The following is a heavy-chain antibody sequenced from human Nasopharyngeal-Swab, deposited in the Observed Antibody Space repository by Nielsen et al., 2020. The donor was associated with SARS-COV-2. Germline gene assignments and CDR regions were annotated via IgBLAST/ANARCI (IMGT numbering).Heavy chain of an antibody. J-gene: IGHJ4*02. CDR2: ISYDGSNK. D-gene: IGHD6-13*01. V-gene: IGHV3-30-3*01. Sequence: LSLTCAASRFTFSSYALHWVRQAPGKGLEWVAVISYDGSNKYYADSVKGRFTISRDNSKNTLYLQMNSLRAEDKAVYYCARDGVDYSSSWYGLSYYFDYWGQGTLVTVSS. CDR3: ARDGVDYSSSWYGLSYYFDY. CDR1: RFTFSSYA.